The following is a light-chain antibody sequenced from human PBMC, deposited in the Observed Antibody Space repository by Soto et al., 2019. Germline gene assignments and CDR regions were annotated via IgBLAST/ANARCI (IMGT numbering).Light chain of an antibody. CDR2: GAS. Sequence: EIVLTQSPGTLSLSPGERATLSCRASQTHNSNYLAWYQQRPGQAPRLLIYGASIRAAGIPDRFSGSGSATDFTLTISRLEPEDFAVYHCHQFGRSPIFTFGPGTTVDIK. J-gene: IGKJ3*01. V-gene: IGKV3-20*01. CDR1: QTHNSNY. CDR3: HQFGRSPIFT.